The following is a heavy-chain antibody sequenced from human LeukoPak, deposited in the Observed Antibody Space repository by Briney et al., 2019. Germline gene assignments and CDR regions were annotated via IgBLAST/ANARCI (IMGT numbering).Heavy chain of an antibody. Sequence: SETLSLTCTVSGGSITGGGYSWSWIRQAPGKGLEWIGYFYHGGSTSFNPSLRSRVTISVDRSKNQFSLKLTSVTAADTAVYYCARSAFAEGYFDLWGRGTLVTASS. CDR2: FYHGGST. CDR3: ARSAFAEGYFDL. V-gene: IGHV4-30-2*01. CDR1: GGSITGGGYS. J-gene: IGHJ2*01.